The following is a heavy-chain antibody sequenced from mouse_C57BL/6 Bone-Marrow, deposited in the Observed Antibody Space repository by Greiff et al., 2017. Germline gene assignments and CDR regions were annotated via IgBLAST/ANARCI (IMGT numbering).Heavy chain of an antibody. Sequence: VQLQQPGAELVKPGASVTMSCTASGYTFTSYWITWVRQTPGQGLEWIGDIYPGSGSTNDNDKFTSQGTLTVDTSSSTAYMQLSSRTSEDSAVYYCGRPYYSNYWYFDVWGTGTTVTVSS. CDR2: IYPGSGST. V-gene: IGHV1-55*01. D-gene: IGHD2-5*01. CDR1: GYTFTSYW. CDR3: GRPYYSNYWYFDV. J-gene: IGHJ1*03.